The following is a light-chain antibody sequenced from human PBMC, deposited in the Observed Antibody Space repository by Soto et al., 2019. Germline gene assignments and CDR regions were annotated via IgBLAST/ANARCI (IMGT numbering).Light chain of an antibody. CDR2: DAS. V-gene: IGKV1-5*01. CDR3: QQYNSYPWT. Sequence: DIQMTQSPSTLSASVGDRVTITCRASQSISSWLAWYQQKPGKAPKLLIYDASSLESGVPSRFSGSGSGTEFTLYFASLQPDEFATYYCQQYNSYPWTFGEGTKVEIK. J-gene: IGKJ1*01. CDR1: QSISSW.